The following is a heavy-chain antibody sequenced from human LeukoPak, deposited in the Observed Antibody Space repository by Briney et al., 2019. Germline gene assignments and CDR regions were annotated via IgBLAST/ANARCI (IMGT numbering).Heavy chain of an antibody. CDR1: GYTFTRYA. CDR2: INPNSGGT. Sequence: ASVKVSCKASGYTFTRYAINWVRQAPGQGLEWMGWINPNSGGTNYAQKFQGWVTMTRDTSISTAYMELSRLRSDDTAVYYCARDMGYCSSTSCYPLPSAPLDYWGQGTLVTVSS. D-gene: IGHD2-2*01. J-gene: IGHJ4*02. V-gene: IGHV1-2*04. CDR3: ARDMGYCSSTSCYPLPSAPLDY.